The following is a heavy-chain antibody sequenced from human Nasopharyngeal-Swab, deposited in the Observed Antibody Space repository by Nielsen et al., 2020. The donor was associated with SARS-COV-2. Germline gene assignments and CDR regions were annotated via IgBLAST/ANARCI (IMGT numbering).Heavy chain of an antibody. CDR3: AREVYGDYAAGYYYYGMDV. V-gene: IGHV1-2*02. Sequence: ASVKVSCKASGYTFTGYYMHWVRQAPGQGLEWMGWINPNSGGTNYAQKFQGRVTMTRDTSISTAYMELSRLRSEDTAVYYCAREVYGDYAAGYYYYGMDVWGQGTTVTVSS. J-gene: IGHJ6*02. D-gene: IGHD4-17*01. CDR1: GYTFTGYY. CDR2: INPNSGGT.